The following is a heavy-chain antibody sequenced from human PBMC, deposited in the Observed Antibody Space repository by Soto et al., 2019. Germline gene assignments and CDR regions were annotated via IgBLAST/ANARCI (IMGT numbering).Heavy chain of an antibody. D-gene: IGHD3-10*01. J-gene: IGHJ4*02. Sequence: PGESLKISCTGSGYSFSTYWSAWVRQMPGKGLEWMGIIYHGDSDTRYSPSFQGQVTISADTSTKTAYLQWSSLKASDTAIYYCARLPQFLWCGALTSRAYYFNYWGPGTLVTVSS. CDR3: ARLPQFLWCGALTSRAYYFNY. CDR2: IYHGDSDT. CDR1: GYSFSTYW. V-gene: IGHV5-51*01.